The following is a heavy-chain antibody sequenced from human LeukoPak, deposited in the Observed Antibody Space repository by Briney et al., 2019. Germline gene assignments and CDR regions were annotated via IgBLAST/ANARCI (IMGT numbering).Heavy chain of an antibody. CDR2: FDPEDGET. Sequence: ASVKVSCKVSGYTLTELSMHWVRQAPGEGLEWMGGFDPEDGETIYAQKFQGRVTMTEDTSTDTAYMELSSLRSEDTAVYYCATDRAAAGCIDYWGQGTLVTVSS. CDR1: GYTLTELS. J-gene: IGHJ4*02. V-gene: IGHV1-24*01. CDR3: ATDRAAAGCIDY. D-gene: IGHD6-13*01.